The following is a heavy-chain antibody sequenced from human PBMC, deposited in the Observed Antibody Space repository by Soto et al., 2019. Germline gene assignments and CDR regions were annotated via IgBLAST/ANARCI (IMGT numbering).Heavy chain of an antibody. CDR1: GFTFSSYW. Sequence: GGSLRLSCAASGFTFSSYWMNWVRQAPGKGLEWVANIKQDGSEKYYVDSVKGRFTISRDNAKNSLYLQMNSLRAEDTTVYYCAGGYCSSTSCYVYYFVYWGQGTLVPVSS. CDR2: IKQDGSEK. V-gene: IGHV3-7*04. J-gene: IGHJ4*02. CDR3: AGGYCSSTSCYVYYFVY. D-gene: IGHD2-2*01.